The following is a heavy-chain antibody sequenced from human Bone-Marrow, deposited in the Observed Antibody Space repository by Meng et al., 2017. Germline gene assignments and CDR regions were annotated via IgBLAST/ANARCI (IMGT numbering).Heavy chain of an antibody. V-gene: IGHV4-34*01. CDR3: ARGPRRAIAAAGTGYFDL. CDR2: INHSGST. CDR1: GGSFSGYY. J-gene: IGHJ2*01. Sequence: HVPTQQGGAGLLKPSEALSLTCAVYGGSFSGYYWSWIRQPPGKGLEWIGEINHSGSTNYNPSLKSRVTISVDTSKNQFSLKLSSVTAADTAVYYCARGPRRAIAAAGTGYFDLWGRGTLVTVSS. D-gene: IGHD6-13*01.